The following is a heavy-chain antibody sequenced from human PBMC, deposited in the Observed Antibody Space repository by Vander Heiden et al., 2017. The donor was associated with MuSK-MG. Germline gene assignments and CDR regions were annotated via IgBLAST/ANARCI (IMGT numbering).Heavy chain of an antibody. J-gene: IGHJ6*03. V-gene: IGHV1-8*02. CDR1: GYTFTSYD. CDR3: ARGVSYYNYYYYYMDV. CDR2: MNPNSGNT. Sequence: QVQLVQSGAEVKKPGASVKVSCKASGYTFTSYDINWVRQAPGQGLEWMGWMNPNSGNTGYAQKFQGRVTMTRNTSISTAYMELSSLRSEDTAVYYCARGVSYYNYYYYYMDVWGKGTTVTVSS. D-gene: IGHD1-26*01.